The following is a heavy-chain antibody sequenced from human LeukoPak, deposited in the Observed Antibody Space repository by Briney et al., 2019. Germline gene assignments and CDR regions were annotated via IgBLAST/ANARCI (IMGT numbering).Heavy chain of an antibody. CDR3: ARERLGYCSSTSCYDAFDI. CDR2: INPNSGGT. CDR1: GYTFTGYY. V-gene: IGHV1-2*04. D-gene: IGHD2-2*01. J-gene: IGHJ3*02. Sequence: ASVKVSCKASGYTFTGYYMHWVRQAPGQGLEWMGWINPNSGGTNYAQKFQGWVTMTRDTSTSTAYMELSRLRSDDTAVYYCARERLGYCSSTSCYDAFDIWGQGTMVTVSS.